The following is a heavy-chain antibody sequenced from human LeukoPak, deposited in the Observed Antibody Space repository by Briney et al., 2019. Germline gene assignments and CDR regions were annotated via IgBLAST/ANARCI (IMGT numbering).Heavy chain of an antibody. CDR2: FDPEDGET. J-gene: IGHJ4*02. V-gene: IGHV1-24*01. CDR1: S. Sequence: SXHXVXQAXGXGLECMGGFDPEDGETIYAQKFQGRVTMTEDASTDTAYMELSSLRSEDTAVYYCATGINQLLLFDYWGQGTLVTVSS. CDR3: ATGINQLLLFDY. D-gene: IGHD2-2*01.